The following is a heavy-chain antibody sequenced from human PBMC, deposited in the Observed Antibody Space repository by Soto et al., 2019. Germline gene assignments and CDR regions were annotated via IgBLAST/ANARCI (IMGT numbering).Heavy chain of an antibody. D-gene: IGHD3-22*01. V-gene: IGHV1-2*02. Sequence: ASVKVSCKASGYTATDHFIHWARQAPGQGLEWMGWIDPRSGGTFYAQKFQGRVTMTSDTSISTVYMDLTRLRSDDTAVYYCLRGGYRYACDYWGQGTQVTVSS. CDR1: GYTATDHF. J-gene: IGHJ4*02. CDR2: IDPRSGGT. CDR3: LRGGYRYACDY.